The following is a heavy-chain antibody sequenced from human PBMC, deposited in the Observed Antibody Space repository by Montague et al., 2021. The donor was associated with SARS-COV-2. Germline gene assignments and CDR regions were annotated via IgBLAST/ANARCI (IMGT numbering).Heavy chain of an antibody. J-gene: IGHJ6*03. V-gene: IGHV4-34*01. Sequence: SETLSLTCAVHGTSFSGYYWNWIRQPPGKGLEWIGEINHGGSTKCSPSLKSRPTISADTSKNQFSLKLTSVAAADTAVYYCARLRDGVVPSPILGVGPYYSYYYMDVWGRGTTVTVSS. CDR3: ARLRDGVVPSPILGVGPYYSYYYMDV. CDR1: GTSFSGYY. CDR2: INHGGST. D-gene: IGHD3-10*01.